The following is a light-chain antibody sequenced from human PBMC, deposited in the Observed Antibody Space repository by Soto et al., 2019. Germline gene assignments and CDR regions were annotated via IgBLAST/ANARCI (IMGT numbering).Light chain of an antibody. Sequence: DIQMPQSPSTLSASVGDSVPITCRASQSIGRFLAWYQHQPGKAPKLLIYDAFSLQSGVPSRFSGSGSGTEFTLTIDGLQPEDFATYYCIQHVNYSWTFGQGTKVDIK. V-gene: IGKV1-5*01. CDR2: DAF. CDR3: IQHVNYSWT. CDR1: QSIGRF. J-gene: IGKJ1*01.